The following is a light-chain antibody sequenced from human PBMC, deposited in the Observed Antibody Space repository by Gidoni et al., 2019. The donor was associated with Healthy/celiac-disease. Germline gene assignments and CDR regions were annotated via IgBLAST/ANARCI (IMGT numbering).Light chain of an antibody. CDR3: QQYNNWHPHT. V-gene: IGKV3-15*01. J-gene: IGKJ2*01. Sequence: EIVMTQSPATLSVSPGDRATLSCRASQSVSSNFAWYQQKPGEAPRLLIYGASTRATGIPARFSGSGSGTEFTITISSLQSEEFAVYYCQQYNNWHPHTFGQGTKLEIK. CDR2: GAS. CDR1: QSVSSN.